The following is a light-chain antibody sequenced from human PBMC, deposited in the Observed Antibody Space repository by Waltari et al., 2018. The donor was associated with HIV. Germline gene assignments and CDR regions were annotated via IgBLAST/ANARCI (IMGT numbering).Light chain of an antibody. J-gene: IGLJ3*02. CDR3: CSYAHNDPWV. Sequence: QSALTQPASVSGSPGQSITISCTGTRSDVGSYNLVSWYQHHPRKAPKLIISEVSKRPSGVSNRFSGSKSGTTASLTISGLQAEDEADYHCCSYAHNDPWVFGGGTRLTVL. CDR1: RSDVGSYNL. CDR2: EVS. V-gene: IGLV2-23*02.